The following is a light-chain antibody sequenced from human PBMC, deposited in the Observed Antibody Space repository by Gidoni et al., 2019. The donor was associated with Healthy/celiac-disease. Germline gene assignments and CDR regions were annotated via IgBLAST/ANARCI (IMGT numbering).Light chain of an antibody. Sequence: IVVTQSPDSVAVSLGERATINCKSSQSVLYSSNNKHYLAWYQQKPGQPPKLLIYWASTREAGVPDRFSGSGSGTDFTLTISSLQAEDVAVYYCQQYYSTPCSFGQGTKLEIK. CDR1: QSVLYSSNNKHY. CDR2: WAS. J-gene: IGKJ2*04. V-gene: IGKV4-1*01. CDR3: QQYYSTPCS.